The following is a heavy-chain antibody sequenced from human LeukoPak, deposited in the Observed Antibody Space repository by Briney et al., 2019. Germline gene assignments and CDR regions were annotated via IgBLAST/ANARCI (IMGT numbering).Heavy chain of an antibody. Sequence: QTGGSLRLSCAASGFTFSSYWMSWVRQAPGKGLEWVAIIWCDGSDNYYADSVKGRFTISRDNSKNTLYLQMNSLRAEDTAVYYCAKPQGSCGGFLIDYWGQGTLVTVSS. V-gene: IGHV3-33*06. D-gene: IGHD3-10*01. CDR1: GFTFSSYW. CDR3: AKPQGSCGGFLIDY. J-gene: IGHJ4*02. CDR2: IWCDGSDN.